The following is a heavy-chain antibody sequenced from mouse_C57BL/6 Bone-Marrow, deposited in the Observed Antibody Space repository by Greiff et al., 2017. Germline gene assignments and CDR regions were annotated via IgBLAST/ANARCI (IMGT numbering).Heavy chain of an antibody. Sequence: QVQLQQSGAELARPGASVKLSCKASGYTFTSYGISWVKQRTGQGLEWIGEIYPRSGNTYYNEKFKGTATLTADKSSSTAYMELRRLTSEDSAVYFCARGGNYVPLWYFDVWGTGTTVTVSS. CDR1: GYTFTSYG. J-gene: IGHJ1*03. CDR2: IYPRSGNT. D-gene: IGHD2-1*01. CDR3: ARGGNYVPLWYFDV. V-gene: IGHV1-81*01.